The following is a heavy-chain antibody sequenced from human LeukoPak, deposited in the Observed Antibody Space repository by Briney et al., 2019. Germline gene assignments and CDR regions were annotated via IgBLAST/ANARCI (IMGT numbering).Heavy chain of an antibody. CDR3: AREGSLYCSSTSCPFDY. CDR1: GFTXSSNY. V-gene: IGHV3-66*01. D-gene: IGHD2-2*01. Sequence: SLXLSXXASGFTXSSNYMSWVRQAPGKGLEWVSVIYSGGSTYYADSVKGRFTISRDNSKNTLYLQMNSLRAEDTAVYYCAREGSLYCSSTSCPFDYWGQGTLVTVSS. J-gene: IGHJ4*02. CDR2: IYSGGST.